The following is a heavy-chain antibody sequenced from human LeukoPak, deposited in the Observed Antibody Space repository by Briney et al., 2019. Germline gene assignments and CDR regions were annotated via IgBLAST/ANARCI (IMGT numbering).Heavy chain of an antibody. CDR1: GFTFSTYS. J-gene: IGHJ6*04. V-gene: IGHV3-21*01. D-gene: IGHD3-10*01. CDR3: AVYGSGFFP. Sequence: GGSLRLSCAASGFTFSTYSMNWVRQAPGKGLEWVSFISTSSSYIYYADSVKGRFTISRDNSKNSLYLQMNSLRAEDTAVYYCAVYGSGFFPWGKGTTVTISS. CDR2: ISTSSSYI.